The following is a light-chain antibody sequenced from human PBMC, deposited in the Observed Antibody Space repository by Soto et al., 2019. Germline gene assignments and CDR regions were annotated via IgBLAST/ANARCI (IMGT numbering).Light chain of an antibody. Sequence: EIVLTQSPGTLSLSPGERATLSCRASQSVSSNYLTWYQQKPGQAPRLLLYGTSSRAAGIPARFSGSGSGTDFTLTISRLEPEDFAVYYCQQYGSSHWTFGQGTKVEIK. CDR3: QQYGSSHWT. CDR1: QSVSSNY. CDR2: GTS. V-gene: IGKV3-20*01. J-gene: IGKJ1*01.